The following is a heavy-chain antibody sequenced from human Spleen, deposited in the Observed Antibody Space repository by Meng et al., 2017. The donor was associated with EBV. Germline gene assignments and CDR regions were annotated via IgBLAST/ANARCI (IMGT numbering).Heavy chain of an antibody. CDR1: GDSVSSNSVV. Sequence: QLHQHSPGLVKVSHTLSLHCDISGDSVSSNSVVWTWIRQSSWRGLEWLGRTYYRSEWYHDYAGSVKSRITINPDTSKNQFSLQLDPVTPEDTAVYYCATSGWSDYYDSWGQGTLVTVSS. V-gene: IGHV6-1*01. D-gene: IGHD6-19*01. J-gene: IGHJ4*02. CDR2: TYYRSEWYH. CDR3: ATSGWSDYYDS.